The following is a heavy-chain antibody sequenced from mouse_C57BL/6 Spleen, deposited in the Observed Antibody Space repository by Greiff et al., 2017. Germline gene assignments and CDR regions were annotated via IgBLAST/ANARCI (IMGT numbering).Heavy chain of an antibody. CDR2: IDPSDSYT. J-gene: IGHJ4*01. D-gene: IGHD2-1*01. CDR3: AGIYYGNGAMDY. V-gene: IGHV1-69*01. Sequence: VQLQQSGAELVMPGASVKLSCKASGYTFTSYWMHWVKQRPGQGLEWIGEIDPSDSYTNYNQKFKGKSTLTVDKSSSTAYMQLSSLTSEDSAVYYCAGIYYGNGAMDYWGQGTSVTVSS. CDR1: GYTFTSYW.